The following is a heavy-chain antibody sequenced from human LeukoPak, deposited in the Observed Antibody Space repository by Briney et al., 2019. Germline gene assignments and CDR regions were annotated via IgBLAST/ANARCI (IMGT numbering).Heavy chain of an antibody. Sequence: GGSLRLSCATSGFTFSSYAMSWVRQAPGKGLEWVSAISGSGGSTFYADSVKGRFTVSRDNSKNTLYLQMNSLRAEDTAVYYCAKGTGIAARPSPFDYWGQGPLVTVSS. CDR2: ISGSGGST. CDR3: AKGTGIAARPSPFDY. CDR1: GFTFSSYA. V-gene: IGHV3-23*01. J-gene: IGHJ4*02. D-gene: IGHD6-6*01.